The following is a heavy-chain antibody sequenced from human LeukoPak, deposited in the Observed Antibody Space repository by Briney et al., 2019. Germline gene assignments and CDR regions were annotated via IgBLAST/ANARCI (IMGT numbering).Heavy chain of an antibody. CDR3: ARDLGIAVAGLITDFSDY. J-gene: IGHJ4*02. V-gene: IGHV3-48*01. Sequence: GGSLRLSCAASGFTFSSYSMNWVRQAPGKGLEWVSYISSSSSTIYYADSVKGRFTISRDNSKNSLYLQMNSLRAEDTAVYYCARDLGIAVAGLITDFSDYWGQGTLVTVSS. CDR2: ISSSSSTI. D-gene: IGHD6-19*01. CDR1: GFTFSSYS.